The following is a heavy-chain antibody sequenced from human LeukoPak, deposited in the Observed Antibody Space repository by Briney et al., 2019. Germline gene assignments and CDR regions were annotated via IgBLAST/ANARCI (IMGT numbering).Heavy chain of an antibody. CDR3: ARHGSIGARQNWFDS. V-gene: IGHV5-51*01. CDR1: GYSFTSYW. CDR2: IWPGDSDT. J-gene: IGHJ5*01. D-gene: IGHD6-6*01. Sequence: GESLKISCKGSGYSFTSYWIGWVRQMPGEGLEWMGIIWPGDSDTRYSPSFQGHVTISVDKSVSTAYLQWNSLEASDTAIYYCARHGSIGARQNWFDSWGQGTLVTVSP.